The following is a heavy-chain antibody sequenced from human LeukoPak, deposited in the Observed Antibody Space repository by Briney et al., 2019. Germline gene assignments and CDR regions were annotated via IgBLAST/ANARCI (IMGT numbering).Heavy chain of an antibody. CDR3: AVSGYCSGGSCHEGAFDI. V-gene: IGHV1-18*01. CDR2: ISAYNGNT. J-gene: IGHJ3*02. D-gene: IGHD2-15*01. CDR1: GYTFTSYG. Sequence: ASVKVSCKASGYTFTSYGISWVRQAPGQGLEWMGWISAYNGNTNYAQKLQGRVTMTTDTSTSTAYMELRSLRSDDTAVYYCAVSGYCSGGSCHEGAFDIWGQGTMVTVSS.